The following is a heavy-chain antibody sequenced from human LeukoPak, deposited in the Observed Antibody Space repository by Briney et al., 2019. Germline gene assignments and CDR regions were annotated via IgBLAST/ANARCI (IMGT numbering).Heavy chain of an antibody. CDR1: GYTFTGYY. CDR3: ARVYDILTGYYYFDY. Sequence: GASVKVSCKASGYTFTGYYMHWVRQAPGQGLEWMGWINPNSGGTSYAQEFQGRVTMTRDTSISTAYMEVRRLRSDDTAVYYCARVYDILTGYYYFDYWGQGTLVTVSS. V-gene: IGHV1-2*02. D-gene: IGHD3-9*01. J-gene: IGHJ4*02. CDR2: INPNSGGT.